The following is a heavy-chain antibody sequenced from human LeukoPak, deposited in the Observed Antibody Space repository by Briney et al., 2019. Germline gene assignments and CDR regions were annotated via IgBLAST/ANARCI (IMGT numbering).Heavy chain of an antibody. CDR3: AKDSSKWAFDY. D-gene: IGHD1-26*01. CDR1: GFTFSSYG. V-gene: IGHV3-30*02. CDR2: IRYDESNE. Sequence: GGYLRLSCAASGFTFSSYGMHWVRQAPGKGLEWVAFIRYDESNEYYADSVKGRLTIARDNSKNTLYLQMNSLRPEDTAVYYCAKDSSKWAFDYWGQGTLVTVSS. J-gene: IGHJ4*02.